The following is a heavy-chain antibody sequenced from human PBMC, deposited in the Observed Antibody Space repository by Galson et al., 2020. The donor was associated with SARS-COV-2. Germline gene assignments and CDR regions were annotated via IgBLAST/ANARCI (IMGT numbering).Heavy chain of an antibody. CDR3: ARSQYCSGGIWSTFAN. V-gene: IGHV4-4*02. CDR1: GDSISSANW. J-gene: IGHJ4*02. CDR2: IYQSGTT. D-gene: IGHD2-15*01. Sequence: SETLSLTCAVSGDSISSANWWSWVRQPPGKGLEWIGEIYQSGTTNYNPSLKSRVTISVDKSKNQFSLNLNSVTAADTATYYCARSQYCSGGIWSTFANGGQGTLVTVSS.